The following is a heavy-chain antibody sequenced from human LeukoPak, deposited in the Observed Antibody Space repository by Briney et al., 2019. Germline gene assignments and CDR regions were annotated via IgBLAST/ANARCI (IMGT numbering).Heavy chain of an antibody. V-gene: IGHV1-69*01. CDR1: GGTFSNYA. CDR3: ARTLVGWFGELSP. Sequence: ASVKVSCTASGGTFSNYAISWVRQPPGQGVEWMGGIIPIFATANYAQKFQGRVTITADESTSTAYMEMSSLRSEDTAVYYCARTLVGWFGELSPWGQGTLVTVSS. CDR2: IIPIFATA. D-gene: IGHD3-10*01. J-gene: IGHJ5*02.